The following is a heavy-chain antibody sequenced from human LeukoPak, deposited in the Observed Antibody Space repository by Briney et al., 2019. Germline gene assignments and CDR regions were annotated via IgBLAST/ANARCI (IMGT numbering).Heavy chain of an antibody. Sequence: GGSLRLSCAASGFTFSSYWMNWVRQAPGKGLGWVSRIASDGSSTTYADSVKGRFSISRDNAKNSLDLQMNSLRAEDTAVYYCARRSSGSPPYYFDYWGQGTLVTVSS. D-gene: IGHD1-26*01. CDR3: ARRSSGSPPYYFDY. J-gene: IGHJ4*02. CDR2: IASDGSST. CDR1: GFTFSSYW. V-gene: IGHV3-74*01.